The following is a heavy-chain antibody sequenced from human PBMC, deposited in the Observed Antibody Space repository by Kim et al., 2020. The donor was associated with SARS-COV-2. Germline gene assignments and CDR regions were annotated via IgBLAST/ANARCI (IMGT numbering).Heavy chain of an antibody. D-gene: IGHD3-22*01. CDR1: GFTFSSYA. CDR3: ARITNYYDSTRTPPFDY. J-gene: IGHJ4*02. CDR2: ISYDGSNK. V-gene: IGHV3-30-3*01. Sequence: GGSLRLSCAASGFTFSSYAMHWVRQAPGKGLEWVAVISYDGSNKYYADSVKGRFTISRDNSKNTLYLQMNSLRAEDTAVYYCARITNYYDSTRTPPFDYWGQGTLVTVSS.